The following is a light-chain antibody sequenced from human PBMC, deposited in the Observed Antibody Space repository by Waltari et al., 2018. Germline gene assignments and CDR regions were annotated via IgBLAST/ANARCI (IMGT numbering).Light chain of an antibody. J-gene: IGLJ1*01. CDR3: YSTDSSSKGV. CDR1: TLPRKY. V-gene: IGLV3-10*01. CDR2: EDN. Sequence: SYELTQPPSVSVSPGQTARITCSGDTLPRKYAYWYQQKSGQAPVLVILEDNKRTSGIPGRFSGSISGTMATLTISGAQVEDEADYYCYSTDSSSKGVFGAGTKVTVL.